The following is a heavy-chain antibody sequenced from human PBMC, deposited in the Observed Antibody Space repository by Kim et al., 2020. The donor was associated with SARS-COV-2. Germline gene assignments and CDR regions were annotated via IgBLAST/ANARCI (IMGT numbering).Heavy chain of an antibody. J-gene: IGHJ4*02. CDR3: ARDPSRYSSSNYFDY. D-gene: IGHD6-6*01. V-gene: IGHV1-3*01. Sequence: RKFQGRVTITRDTSASTAYMELSSLRSEDTAVYYCARDPSRYSSSNYFDYWGQGTLVTVSS.